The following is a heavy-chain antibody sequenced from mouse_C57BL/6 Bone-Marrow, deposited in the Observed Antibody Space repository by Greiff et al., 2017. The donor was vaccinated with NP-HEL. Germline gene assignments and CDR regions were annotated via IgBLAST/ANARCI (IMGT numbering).Heavy chain of an antibody. CDR1: GYTFTSYD. V-gene: IGHV1-85*01. Sequence: VKLVESGPELVKPGASVKLSCKASGYTFTSYDINWVKQRPGQGLEWIGWIYPRDGSTKYNEKFKGKATLTVDTSSSTAYMELHSLTSEDSAVYFCVRLVDYWGQGTTLTVSA. J-gene: IGHJ2*01. CDR3: VRLVDY. CDR2: IYPRDGST.